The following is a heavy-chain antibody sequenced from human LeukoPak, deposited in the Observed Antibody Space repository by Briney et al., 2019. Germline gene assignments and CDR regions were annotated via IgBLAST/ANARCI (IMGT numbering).Heavy chain of an antibody. Sequence: GGSLRLSCAASGFTFSSYGMHWVRQAPGKGLEWVAVIWYDGSNKYYADSVKGRFTISRDNSKNTLYLQMNSLRAEDTAVYYCARVDSRELLDYWGQGTLVTVSS. V-gene: IGHV3-33*01. CDR2: IWYDGSNK. J-gene: IGHJ4*02. CDR1: GFTFSSYG. CDR3: ARVDSRELLDY. D-gene: IGHD1-26*01.